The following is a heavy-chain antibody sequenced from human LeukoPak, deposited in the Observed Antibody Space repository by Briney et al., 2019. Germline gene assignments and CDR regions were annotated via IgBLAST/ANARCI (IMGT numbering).Heavy chain of an antibody. Sequence: ASVKVSCKASGYTFTSYYMHWVRQAPGQGLEWMGWINPNSGGTNYAQKFQGRVTMNRDTSISTAYMVLSRLRSDDTAVYYCARDPRGDLYAFDIWGQGKMVTVSS. V-gene: IGHV1-2*02. CDR2: INPNSGGT. D-gene: IGHD2-21*02. CDR1: GYTFTSYY. J-gene: IGHJ3*02. CDR3: ARDPRGDLYAFDI.